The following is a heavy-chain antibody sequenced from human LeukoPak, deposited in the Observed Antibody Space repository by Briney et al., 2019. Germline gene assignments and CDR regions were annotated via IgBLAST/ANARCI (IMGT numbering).Heavy chain of an antibody. CDR3: AKDFSRPSAFDI. CDR1: GFTFNTYA. J-gene: IGHJ3*02. CDR2: IGGSAGST. Sequence: GGSLRLSCAASGFTFNTYAMTWVRQAPGKGLEWVSAIGGSAGSTYYADSVKGRFTISRDNSKNTLYLQMNSLSAEDTAVYYCAKDFSRPSAFDIWGQGTMVTVSS. V-gene: IGHV3-23*01. D-gene: IGHD6-13*01.